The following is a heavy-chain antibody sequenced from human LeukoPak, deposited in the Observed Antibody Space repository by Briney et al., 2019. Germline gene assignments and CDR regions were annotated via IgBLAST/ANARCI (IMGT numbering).Heavy chain of an antibody. D-gene: IGHD2-15*01. V-gene: IGHV3-7*01. CDR1: GFSFSSYW. J-gene: IGHJ3*02. Sequence: PGGSLRLSCAASGFSFSSYWMSWVRQAPGKGLEWVANIKQDGSEKYYVDSVKGRFTISRDNAENSLYLQMNSLRAEDTAVYYCARLVGRQGLDVFDIWGQGTMVTVSS. CDR3: ARLVGRQGLDVFDI. CDR2: IKQDGSEK.